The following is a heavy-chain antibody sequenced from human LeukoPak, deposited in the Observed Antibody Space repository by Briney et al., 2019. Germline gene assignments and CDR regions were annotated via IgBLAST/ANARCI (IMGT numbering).Heavy chain of an antibody. J-gene: IGHJ4*02. CDR3: AKDGAARWSRNDY. CDR2: IIPILGIA. CDR1: GGTFSSYA. D-gene: IGHD6-6*01. V-gene: IGHV1-69*04. Sequence: ASVKVSCKASGGTFSSYAISWVRQAPGQGLEWMGRIIPILGIANYAQKFQGRVTITADKSTSTAYMELSSLRSEDTAVYYCAKDGAARWSRNDYWGQGTLVTVSS.